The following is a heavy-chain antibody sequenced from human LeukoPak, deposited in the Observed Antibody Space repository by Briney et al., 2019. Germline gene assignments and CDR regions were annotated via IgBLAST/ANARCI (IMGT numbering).Heavy chain of an antibody. D-gene: IGHD3-10*01. CDR3: ARDQVTMVRVITPANWFDP. Sequence: GGSLRLSCAASGFTFSRYAMHWVRQAPGKGLEWVAVIWYDGSNKYHADSVKGRFTISRDNSRNTLYLQMNSLRAEDTAVYYCARDQVTMVRVITPANWFDPWGQGTLVTVSS. CDR1: GFTFSRYA. J-gene: IGHJ5*02. V-gene: IGHV3-30*01. CDR2: IWYDGSNK.